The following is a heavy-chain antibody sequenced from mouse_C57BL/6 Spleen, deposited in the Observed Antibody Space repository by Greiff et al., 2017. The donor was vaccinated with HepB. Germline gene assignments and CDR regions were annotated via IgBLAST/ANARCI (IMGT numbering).Heavy chain of an antibody. CDR2: ISDGGSYT. Sequence: DVKLVESGGGLVKPGGSLKLSCAASGFTFSSYAMSWVRQTPEKRLEWVATISDGGSYTYYPDNVKGRFTISRDNAKNNLYLQMSHLKSEDTAMYYCARDMREDAMDYWGQGTSVTVSS. V-gene: IGHV5-4*01. D-gene: IGHD2-3*01. J-gene: IGHJ4*01. CDR3: ARDMREDAMDY. CDR1: GFTFSSYA.